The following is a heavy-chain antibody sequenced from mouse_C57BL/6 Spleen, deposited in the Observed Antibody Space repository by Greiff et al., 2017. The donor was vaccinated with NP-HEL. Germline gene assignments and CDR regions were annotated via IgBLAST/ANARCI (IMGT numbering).Heavy chain of an antibody. J-gene: IGHJ3*01. CDR1: GFSLTSYA. V-gene: IGHV2-9-1*01. CDR3: ASSYGYDVWFAY. D-gene: IGHD2-2*01. CDR2: IWTGGGT. Sequence: VHLVESGPGLVAPSQSLSITCTVSGFSLTSYAISWVRQPPGKGLEWLGVIWTGGGTNYNSALKSRLSISKDNSKSQVFLKMNSLQTDDTARYYCASSYGYDVWFAYWGQGTLVTVSA.